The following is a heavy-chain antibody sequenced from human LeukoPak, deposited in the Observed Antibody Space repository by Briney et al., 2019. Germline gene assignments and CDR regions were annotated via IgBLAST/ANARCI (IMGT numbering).Heavy chain of an antibody. Sequence: GGSLRLSCAASGFTFSSYAVHWVRQAPGKGLEWVAVISYDGSNKYYADSVKGRFTISRDNSKNTVYLQMNSLRGEDTAVYYCAKAGDNFAHRYFDYRGQGTLVTVSS. D-gene: IGHD1-1*01. J-gene: IGHJ4*02. V-gene: IGHV3-30-3*01. CDR1: GFTFSSYA. CDR3: AKAGDNFAHRYFDY. CDR2: ISYDGSNK.